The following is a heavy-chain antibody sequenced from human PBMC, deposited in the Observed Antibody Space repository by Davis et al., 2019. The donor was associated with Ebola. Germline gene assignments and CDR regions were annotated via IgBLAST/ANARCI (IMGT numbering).Heavy chain of an antibody. CDR2: ISSSGSTI. CDR3: ARDRGRMVDVDV. Sequence: GESLKISCAASGFTFSSYWMSWVRQAPGKGLEWVSYISSSGSTIYYADSVKGRFTISRDNAKNSLYLQMNSLRAEDTAVYYCARDRGRMVDVDVWGKGTTVTVSS. D-gene: IGHD2-8*01. CDR1: GFTFSSYW. V-gene: IGHV3-48*04. J-gene: IGHJ6*04.